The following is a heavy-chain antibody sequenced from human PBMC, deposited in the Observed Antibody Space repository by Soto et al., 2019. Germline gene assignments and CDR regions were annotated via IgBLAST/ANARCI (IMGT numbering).Heavy chain of an antibody. V-gene: IGHV3-23*01. D-gene: IGHD1-26*01. CDR3: AEDLWVVRATLDC. CDR1: PFTFSSYA. CDR2: ISGSGGRT. J-gene: IGHJ4*02. Sequence: SIRRSCSACPFTFSSYAMSSVPQAPGKGLEWVSAISGSGGRTYYADSVWGRFTIPRDNSKNTLYLQMNSLRAEATAVYYCAEDLWVVRATLDCLDRGTLITVSS.